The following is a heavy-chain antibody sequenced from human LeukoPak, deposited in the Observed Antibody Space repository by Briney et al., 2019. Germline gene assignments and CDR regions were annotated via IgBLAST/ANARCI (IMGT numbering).Heavy chain of an antibody. V-gene: IGHV3-7*01. CDR2: IKQEGSEK. CDR1: GFTFSSYW. J-gene: IGHJ3*02. CDR3: SRIVRGIVMPQNAFDI. Sequence: GGSLRLSCAASGFTFSSYWRSWVRQAPGKGLGWGANIKQEGSEKYSVDSVKGRFTISRDNTKNSLYLQMTSLRAEDTAIYTCSRIVRGIVMPQNAFDIWGQGTMVTVSS. D-gene: IGHD3-16*01.